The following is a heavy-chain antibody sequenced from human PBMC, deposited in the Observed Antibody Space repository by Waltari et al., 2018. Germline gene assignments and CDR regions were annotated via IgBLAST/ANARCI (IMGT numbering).Heavy chain of an antibody. CDR3: ARDVAAQPWYYFDQ. CDR1: GFTFRSSA. V-gene: IGHV3-30-3*01. CDR2: ISFDGSIK. J-gene: IGHJ4*02. Sequence: QVHLVESGGGVVRSGRSLRVWGAASGFTFRSSARHWVRQAPGKGPEWVAVISFDGSIKNYPESVKGRFTISRDNSKSTLYLQMNSLRPEDTALYYCARDVAAQPWYYFDQWGQGTLVTVSS. D-gene: IGHD6-6*01.